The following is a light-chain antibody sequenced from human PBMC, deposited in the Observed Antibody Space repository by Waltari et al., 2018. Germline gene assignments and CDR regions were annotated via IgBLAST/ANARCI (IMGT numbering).Light chain of an antibody. CDR1: QSVSRT. J-gene: IGKJ1*01. V-gene: IGKV3-20*01. CDR2: GAS. Sequence: EIVLTQSPGTLSLSPGERATLSCRASQSVSRTLAWYQQKPGQAPRLLIYGASNRAAGIQDRFSGSGSETDFSLTISRLEPEDCAVYYCQHYVRLPATFGQGTKVEIK. CDR3: QHYVRLPAT.